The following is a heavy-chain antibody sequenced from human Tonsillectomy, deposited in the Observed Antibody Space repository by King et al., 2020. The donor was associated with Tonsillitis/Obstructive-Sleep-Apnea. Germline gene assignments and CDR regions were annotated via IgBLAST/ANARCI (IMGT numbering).Heavy chain of an antibody. V-gene: IGHV3-9*01. CDR2: ISWNSGTI. D-gene: IGHD2-2*01. CDR3: AKELFKATSGTPGYAFDF. J-gene: IGHJ3*01. CDR1: GFTFDEFP. Sequence: VQLVESGGGLVQPGRSLRLSCAASGFTFDEFPMYWVRQAPGKGLEWVSGISWNSGTINYADSVKGRFTISRDNAKNSLYLQMNSLRAEDTAFYYCAKELFKATSGTPGYAFDFWGQGTMVTVSS.